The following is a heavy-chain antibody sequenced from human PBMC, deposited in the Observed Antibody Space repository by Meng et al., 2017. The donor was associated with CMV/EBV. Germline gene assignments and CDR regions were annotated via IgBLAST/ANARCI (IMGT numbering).Heavy chain of an antibody. Sequence: ASVKVSCKASGYTFTSYDINWVRQATGQGLEWMGWMNPNSGNTGYAQKFQGRVTMTRNTSISTAYMELSSLRSEDTAVYYCAREDDILTGDYYYYYGMDVWGQGTTVTVSS. CDR1: GYTFTSYD. CDR2: MNPNSGNT. J-gene: IGHJ6*02. D-gene: IGHD3-9*01. V-gene: IGHV1-8*01. CDR3: AREDDILTGDYYYYYGMDV.